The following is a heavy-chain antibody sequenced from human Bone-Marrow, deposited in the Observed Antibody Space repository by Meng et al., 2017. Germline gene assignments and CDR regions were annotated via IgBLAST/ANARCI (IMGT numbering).Heavy chain of an antibody. V-gene: IGHV3-23*01. D-gene: IGHD2-15*01. CDR1: GFTFSSYA. CDR3: AKARNILVVGAPSDF. Sequence: LSLTCAASGFTFSSYAMSWVRQAPGKGLEWVSTISGSGTTTSYAGSVKGRFTISRDKSNNTLYLQMSSLRADGTALYFCAKARNILVVGAPSDFWGQGTLVTVSS. J-gene: IGHJ4*02. CDR2: ISGSGTTT.